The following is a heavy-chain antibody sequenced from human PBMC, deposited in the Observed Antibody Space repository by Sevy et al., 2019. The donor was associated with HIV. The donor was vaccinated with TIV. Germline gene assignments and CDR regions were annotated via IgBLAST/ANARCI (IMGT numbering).Heavy chain of an antibody. D-gene: IGHD6-6*01. J-gene: IGHJ4*02. CDR2: ISYDGSNK. V-gene: IGHV3-30-3*01. Sequence: GGSLRLSCAASGFTFSSYAMHWVRQAPGKGLEWVAVISYDGSNKYYGDSVKGRFTISRDNSKNTLYLQMNGLRAEDTALYYCAREGGEIAARPDQLPFDYWGQGTLVTVSS. CDR1: GFTFSSYA. CDR3: AREGGEIAARPDQLPFDY.